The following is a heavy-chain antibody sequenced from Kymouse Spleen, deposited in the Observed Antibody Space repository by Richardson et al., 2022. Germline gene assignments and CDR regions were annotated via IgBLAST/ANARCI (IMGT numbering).Heavy chain of an antibody. CDR2: IYYSGST. Sequence: QVQLQESGPGLVKPSETLSLTCTVSGGSISSYYWSWIRQPPGKGLEWIGYIYYSGSTNYNPSLKSRVTISVDTSKNQFSLKLSSVTAADTAVYYCARADILTGYYFDYWGQGTLVTVSS. CDR3: ARADILTGYYFDY. CDR1: GGSISSYY. V-gene: IGHV4-59*01. J-gene: IGHJ4*02. D-gene: IGHD3-9*01.